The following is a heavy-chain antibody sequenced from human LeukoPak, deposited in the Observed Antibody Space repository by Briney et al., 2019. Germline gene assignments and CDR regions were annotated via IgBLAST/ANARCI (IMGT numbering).Heavy chain of an antibody. V-gene: IGHV3-23*01. Sequence: GGSLRLSCAASRFTFSSYAMSWVRQAPGKGLEWVSAISGSGGSTYYADSVKGRLTISRDNSKNTLSLQMNSLRAEDTAVYYCAKAILDYWYFDLWGRGTLVTVSS. D-gene: IGHD1-1*01. CDR1: RFTFSSYA. J-gene: IGHJ2*01. CDR3: AKAILDYWYFDL. CDR2: ISGSGGST.